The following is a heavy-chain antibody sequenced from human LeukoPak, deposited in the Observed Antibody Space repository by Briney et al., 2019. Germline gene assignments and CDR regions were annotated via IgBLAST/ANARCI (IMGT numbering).Heavy chain of an antibody. J-gene: IGHJ4*02. CDR2: INPNSGGT. V-gene: IGHV1-2*02. D-gene: IGHD5-12*01. Sequence: GASVRVSCKASGYTFTGYYMHWVRQAPGQGLEWMGWINPNSGGTNYAQKFQGRVTMTRDTSISTAYMELSRLRSDDTAVYYCARTDIVATIGDYWGQGTLVTVSS. CDR1: GYTFTGYY. CDR3: ARTDIVATIGDY.